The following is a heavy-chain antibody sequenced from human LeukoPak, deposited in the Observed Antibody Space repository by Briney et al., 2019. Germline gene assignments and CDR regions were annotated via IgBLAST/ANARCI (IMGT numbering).Heavy chain of an antibody. Sequence: SETLSLTCTVSGGSISSGSYYWSWIRQPAGQGLEYIGRMYTSGSTNYNPSLKSRVTISVDTSKNQFSLKLSSVTAVDAAVYYCARDRYYYGSGSYPYMDVWGKGTTVTISS. CDR1: GGSISSGSYY. D-gene: IGHD3-10*01. CDR2: MYTSGST. J-gene: IGHJ6*03. V-gene: IGHV4-61*02. CDR3: ARDRYYYGSGSYPYMDV.